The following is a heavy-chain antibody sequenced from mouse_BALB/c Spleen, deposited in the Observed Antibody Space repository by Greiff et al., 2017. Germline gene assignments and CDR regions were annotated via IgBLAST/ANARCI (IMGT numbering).Heavy chain of an antibody. J-gene: IGHJ4*01. CDR3: ARGHYYAMDY. Sequence: ESGPGLVKPSQSLSLTCTVTGYSITSDYAWNWIRQFPGNKLEWMGYISYSGSTSYNPSLKSRISITRDTSKNQFFLQLNSVTTEDTATYYCARGHYYAMDYWGQGTSVTVSS. V-gene: IGHV3-2*02. CDR2: ISYSGST. CDR1: GYSITSDYA.